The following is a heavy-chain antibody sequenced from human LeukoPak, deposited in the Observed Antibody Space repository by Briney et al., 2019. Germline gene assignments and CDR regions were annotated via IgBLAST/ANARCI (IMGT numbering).Heavy chain of an antibody. CDR3: ARDMSMVRGVNPYNWFDP. Sequence: GASVKVSCKASGYTFTSYGISWVRQAPGQGLEWLGRIIPILGIANYAQKFQGRVTITADKSTSTAYMELSSLRSEDTAVYYCARDMSMVRGVNPYNWFDPWGQGTLVTVSS. CDR2: IIPILGIA. J-gene: IGHJ5*02. D-gene: IGHD3-10*01. V-gene: IGHV1-69*04. CDR1: GYTFTSYG.